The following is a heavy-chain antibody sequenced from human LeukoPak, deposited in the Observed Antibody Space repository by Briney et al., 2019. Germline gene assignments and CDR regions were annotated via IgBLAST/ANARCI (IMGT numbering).Heavy chain of an antibody. J-gene: IGHJ5*02. D-gene: IGHD2-2*01. CDR1: GYTFTSYG. CDR3: ARADIVVVPAATDP. V-gene: IGHV1-18*01. CDR2: ISAYNGNT. Sequence: GASVKVSCKASGYTFTSYGISWVRQAPGQGLEWMGWISAYNGNTNYAQKLQGRVTMTTDTSTSTAYMELRGLRSDDTAVYYCARADIVVVPAATDPWGQGTLVTVSS.